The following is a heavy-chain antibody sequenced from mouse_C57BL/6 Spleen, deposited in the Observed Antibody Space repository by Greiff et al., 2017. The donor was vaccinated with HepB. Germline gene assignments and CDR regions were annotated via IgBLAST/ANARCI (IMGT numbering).Heavy chain of an antibody. CDR1: GYTFTSYW. CDR2: INPSSGYT. D-gene: IGHD3-2*02. V-gene: IGHV1-7*01. Sequence: QVQLKESGAELAKPGASVKLSCKASGYTFTSYWMHWVKQRPGQGLEWIGYINPSSGYTKYNQKFKDKSTLTANKSSSTAYMQLSSLTYEDSAVYYCARQTAQATYFDYWGQGTTLTVSS. CDR3: ARQTAQATYFDY. J-gene: IGHJ2*01.